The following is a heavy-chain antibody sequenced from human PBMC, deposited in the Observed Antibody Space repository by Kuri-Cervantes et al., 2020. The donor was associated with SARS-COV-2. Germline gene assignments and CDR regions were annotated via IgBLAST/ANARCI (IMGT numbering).Heavy chain of an antibody. D-gene: IGHD2-2*01. CDR1: GFTFSSYS. Sequence: GGSLRLSCAVSGFTFSSYSMSWVRQAPGKGLEWVSCISGGGTSSDYSDSVKGRFTISRDNSKNTLYLVMNNLRGRDTAVYFCAKDRDYYSRPPTFRYWGQGAQVTVSS. CDR3: AKDRDYYSRPPTFRY. J-gene: IGHJ4*02. CDR2: ISGGGTSS. V-gene: IGHV3-23*01.